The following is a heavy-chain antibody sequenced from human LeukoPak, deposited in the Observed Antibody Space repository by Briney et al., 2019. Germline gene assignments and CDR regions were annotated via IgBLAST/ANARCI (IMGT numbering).Heavy chain of an antibody. V-gene: IGHV3-11*06. D-gene: IGHD6-13*01. CDR2: IRSSSSYT. CDR1: GFTFSDYY. J-gene: IGHJ4*02. CDR3: ASVRGYSSSRFDY. Sequence: PGGSLRLSCAASGFTFSDYYMSWIRQAPGKGLEWVSYIRSSSSYTNYADSVKGRFTISRDNAKNSLYLQMNSLRAEDTAVCYCASVRGYSSSRFDYWGQGTLVTVSS.